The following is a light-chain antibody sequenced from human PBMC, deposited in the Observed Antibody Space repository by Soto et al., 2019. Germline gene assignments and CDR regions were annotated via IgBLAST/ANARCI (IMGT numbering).Light chain of an antibody. Sequence: QSALTQPASVSGSPGQSITISCTGTSCNVGTYNYVSWYQQHPGKVPKLMIYEVIHRPSGVSNRFSGSKSGNTASLTISGLQAEDEADYYCSSFTSRSTWVFGGGTKLTVL. J-gene: IGLJ3*02. CDR2: EVI. CDR1: SCNVGTYNY. CDR3: SSFTSRSTWV. V-gene: IGLV2-14*01.